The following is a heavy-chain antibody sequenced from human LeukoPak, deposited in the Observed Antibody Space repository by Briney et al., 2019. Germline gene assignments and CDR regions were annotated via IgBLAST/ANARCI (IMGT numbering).Heavy chain of an antibody. J-gene: IGHJ5*02. CDR2: IYTSGST. CDR3: ARHDYGDYNWFDP. Sequence: SETLSLTCTVSGGSISYYYWNWIRQPAGKGLEWIGRIYTSGSTYYNPSLKGRVTISVDTSKNQFSLKLNSVTAADTAVYYCARHDYGDYNWFDPWGQGTLVTVSS. CDR1: GGSISYYY. D-gene: IGHD4-17*01. V-gene: IGHV4-4*07.